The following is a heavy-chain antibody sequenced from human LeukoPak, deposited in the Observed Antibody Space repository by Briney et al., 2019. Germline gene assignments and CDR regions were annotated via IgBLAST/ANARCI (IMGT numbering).Heavy chain of an antibody. CDR2: ISWNSGSI. CDR1: GFTFDDYA. CDR3: AKDSRGVATIIDY. Sequence: GGSLRLSCAASGFTFDDYAMHWVRQAPGKGLEWVSGISWNSGSIGYADSVKGRFTISRDNAKNSLYLQMNSLRAEDTALYYCAKDSRGVATIIDYWGQGTLVTVSS. J-gene: IGHJ4*02. V-gene: IGHV3-9*01. D-gene: IGHD5-24*01.